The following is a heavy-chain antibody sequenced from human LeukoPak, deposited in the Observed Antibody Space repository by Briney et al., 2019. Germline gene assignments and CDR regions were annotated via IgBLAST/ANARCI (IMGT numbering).Heavy chain of an antibody. J-gene: IGHJ6*02. CDR1: GYTFTGYY. Sequence: ASVKVSCKASGYTFTGYYMHWVRQAPGQGLEWMGWINPNSGGTNYAQKFQGRVTMTRDTSISTAYMELSRLRSDDTAVYYCARNGEFVVVPASHYYYYGMDVWGQGTTVTVSS. D-gene: IGHD2-2*01. CDR3: ARNGEFVVVPASHYYYYGMDV. CDR2: INPNSGGT. V-gene: IGHV1-2*02.